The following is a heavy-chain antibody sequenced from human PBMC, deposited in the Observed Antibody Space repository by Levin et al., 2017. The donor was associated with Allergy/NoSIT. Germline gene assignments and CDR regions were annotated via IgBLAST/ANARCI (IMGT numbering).Heavy chain of an antibody. V-gene: IGHV4-59*01. CDR1: GGSISSYY. D-gene: IGHD5-18*01. CDR3: ARTATTGAFDI. J-gene: IGHJ3*02. CDR2: IYYSGST. Sequence: MPSETLSLTCTVSGGSISSYYWSWIRQPPGKGLEWIGYIYYSGSTNYNPSLKSRVTISVDTSKNQFSLKLSSVTAADTAVYYCARTATTGAFDIWGQGTMVTVSS.